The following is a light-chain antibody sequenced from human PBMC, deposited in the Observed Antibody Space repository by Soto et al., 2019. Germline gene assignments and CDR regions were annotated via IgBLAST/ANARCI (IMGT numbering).Light chain of an antibody. CDR3: QQYENLPT. J-gene: IGKJ5*01. CDR1: QNINNY. CDR2: DAS. V-gene: IGKV1-33*01. Sequence: DIQMTQSPSSLSASVGDRVTITFQASQNINNYLNWYQQKPGRAPKLLIYDASNLEAGVPSRFRGSRSGTDFTFTISRLQPEDIATYYCQQYENLPTFGQGTRLEI.